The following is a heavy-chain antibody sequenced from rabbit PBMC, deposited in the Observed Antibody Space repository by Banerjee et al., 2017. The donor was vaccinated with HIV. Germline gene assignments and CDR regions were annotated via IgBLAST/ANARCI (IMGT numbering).Heavy chain of an antibody. V-gene: IGHV1S45*01. J-gene: IGHJ4*01. CDR1: GFSFSSNYY. D-gene: IGHD4-1*01. CDR3: ARDLRSSGWDIDL. CDR2: IVADSGKS. Sequence: QEQLVESGGGLVQPEGSLTLTCTASGFSFSSNYYMYWVRQAPGKGLEWIAYIVADSGKSYYASWAKGRFTISKTSSTTVTLQMTSLTAADTATYFCARDLRSSGWDIDLWGPGTLVTVS.